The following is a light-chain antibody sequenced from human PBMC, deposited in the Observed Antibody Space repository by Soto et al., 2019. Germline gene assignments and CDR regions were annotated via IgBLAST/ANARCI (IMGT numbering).Light chain of an antibody. CDR1: SRDVGAYNY. CDR2: DVS. V-gene: IGLV2-14*01. CDR3: RSYTNSRTLV. J-gene: IGLJ2*01. Sequence: QSALTQPASVSGSPGQSITISCTGTSRDVGAYNYVSWYQQHPGKAPKLMIYDVSNRPSGVSNRFSGSKSGNTASLTISGLQAEDEADYYCRSYTNSRTLVFVGGTKLTVL.